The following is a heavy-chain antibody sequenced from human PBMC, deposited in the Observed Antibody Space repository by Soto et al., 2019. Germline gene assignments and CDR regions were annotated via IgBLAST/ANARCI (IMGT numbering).Heavy chain of an antibody. D-gene: IGHD5-18*01. CDR2: INHSGST. V-gene: IGHV4-34*01. CDR1: GGSLSGYY. CDR3: ARRSLRIHLVRKDWFDP. Sequence: SETLSLTCAVYGGSLSGYYWSWTRQPPGKGLEWIGEINHSGSTNYNPSLKSRVTISVDTSKNQFSLKVSSVTAADTAVYYCARRSLRIHLVRKDWFDPWGQGTLVTVSS. J-gene: IGHJ5*02.